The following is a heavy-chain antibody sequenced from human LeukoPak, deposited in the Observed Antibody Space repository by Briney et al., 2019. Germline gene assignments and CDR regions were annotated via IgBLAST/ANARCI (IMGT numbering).Heavy chain of an antibody. CDR3: ARDLEFGEGSYGDY. Sequence: ASVKVSCRASGYIFNNFGFSWVRQAPGQGLEWMGWISAGSRTTNHTQPFQGRLTMTTDSSTETTFMELRNLRSDDTAVYFCARDLEFGEGSYGDYWGQGTLVTVSS. V-gene: IGHV1-18*04. D-gene: IGHD3-16*01. CDR1: GYIFNNFG. CDR2: ISAGSRTT. J-gene: IGHJ4*02.